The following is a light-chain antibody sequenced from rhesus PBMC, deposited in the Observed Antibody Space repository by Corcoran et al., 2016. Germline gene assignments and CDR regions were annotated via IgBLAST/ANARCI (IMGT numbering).Light chain of an antibody. CDR1: QGISSY. CDR3: QQGNSNPLP. Sequence: DIQMSQSPSSLSASVGDRVTITCRASQGISSYLNWYQQKPGKAPKLLIYYANSLESGVPSRFSGSGSGTEVTLTIISLQPEEFATYYCQQGNSNPLPFGGGTKVELK. CDR2: YAN. J-gene: IGKJ4*01. V-gene: IGKV1-32*02.